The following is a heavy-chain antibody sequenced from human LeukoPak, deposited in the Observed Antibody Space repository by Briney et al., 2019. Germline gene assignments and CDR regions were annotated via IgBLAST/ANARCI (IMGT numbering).Heavy chain of an antibody. CDR2: IYSGGST. D-gene: IGHD5-18*01. V-gene: IGHV3-53*01. CDR3: ARERYSYVADAFDI. CDR1: GFTVSSNY. Sequence: GGSLRLSCAASGFTVSSNYMSWVRQAPGKGLEWVSVIYSGGSTYYADSVKGRFTISRDNSKNTLYLQMNSLRAEDTAVYYCARERYSYVADAFDIWGQGTMVTVSS. J-gene: IGHJ3*02.